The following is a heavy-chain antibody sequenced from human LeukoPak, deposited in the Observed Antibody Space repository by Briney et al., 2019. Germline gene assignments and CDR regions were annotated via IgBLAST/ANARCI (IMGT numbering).Heavy chain of an antibody. CDR3: ARDRGYYDSSGDAFDI. CDR2: ISSSSSYI. J-gene: IGHJ3*02. V-gene: IGHV3-21*01. Sequence: PGGSLRLSCAASGFTLSSYSMNWVRQAPGKGLEWVSSISSSSSYIYYADPVKGRFTISRDNAKNSLYLQMNSLRAEDTAVYYCARDRGYYDSSGDAFDIWGQGTMVTVSS. CDR1: GFTLSSYS. D-gene: IGHD3-22*01.